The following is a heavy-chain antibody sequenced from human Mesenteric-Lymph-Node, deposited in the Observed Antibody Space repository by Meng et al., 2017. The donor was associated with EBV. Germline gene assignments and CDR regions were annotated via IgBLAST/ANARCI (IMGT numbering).Heavy chain of an antibody. Sequence: QEKFVRSEAEVKKPGPSVKVAWHAAVDTFTTYDINWVRQAAGQGLEWMGWMNPKTGSTGYAQKFQGRVTMTRNTSISTAYMELSSLRSEDTAVYYCAKSTFTSGGVIEPFDYWGQGTLVTVSS. CDR3: AKSTFTSGGVIEPFDY. CDR2: MNPKTGST. V-gene: IGHV1-8*01. J-gene: IGHJ4*02. CDR1: VDTFTTYD. D-gene: IGHD3-16*02.